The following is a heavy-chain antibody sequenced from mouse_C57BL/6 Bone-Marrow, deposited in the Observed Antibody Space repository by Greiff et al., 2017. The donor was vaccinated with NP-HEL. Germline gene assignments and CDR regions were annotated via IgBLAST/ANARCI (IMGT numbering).Heavy chain of an antibody. CDR1: GFTFSSYT. CDR2: ISGGGGNT. CDR3: AREGIYYYGSTYSYYFDY. Sequence: EVKLMESGGGLVKPGGSLKLSCAASGFTFSSYTMSWVRQTPEKRLEWVATISGGGGNTYYPDSVKGRFTISRDNAKNSLYLQMSSLRSEDTALYYCAREGIYYYGSTYSYYFDYWGQGTTLTVSS. J-gene: IGHJ2*01. D-gene: IGHD1-1*01. V-gene: IGHV5-9*01.